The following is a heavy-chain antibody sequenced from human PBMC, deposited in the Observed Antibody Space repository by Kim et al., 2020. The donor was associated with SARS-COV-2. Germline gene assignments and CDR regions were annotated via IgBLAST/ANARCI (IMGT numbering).Heavy chain of an antibody. Sequence: GGSLRLSCAASGFTVSSNYMSWVRQAPGKGLEWVSVIYSGGSTYYADSVKGRFTISRDNSKNTLYLQMNSLRAEDTAVYYCARIWGSERYFDYWGQGTLVTVSS. J-gene: IGHJ4*02. CDR2: IYSGGST. CDR3: ARIWGSERYFDY. D-gene: IGHD7-27*01. V-gene: IGHV3-53*01. CDR1: GFTVSSNY.